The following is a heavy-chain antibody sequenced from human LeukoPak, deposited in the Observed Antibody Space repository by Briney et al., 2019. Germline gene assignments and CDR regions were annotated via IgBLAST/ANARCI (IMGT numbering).Heavy chain of an antibody. CDR3: ANDLEGLPSANFDY. CDR1: GFTFSSYG. J-gene: IGHJ4*02. V-gene: IGHV3-30*18. Sequence: AGGSLRLSCAASGFTFSSYGMHWVRQAPGKGLEWVAVMSYDGGNKYYADSVKGRFTISRDNSKNTLYLQMNSLRAEDTAVYYCANDLEGLPSANFDYWGQGTLVTVSS. D-gene: IGHD2-2*01. CDR2: MSYDGGNK.